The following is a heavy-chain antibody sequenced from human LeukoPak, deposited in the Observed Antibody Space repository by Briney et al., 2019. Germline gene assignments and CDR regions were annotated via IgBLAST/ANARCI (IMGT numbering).Heavy chain of an antibody. J-gene: IGHJ1*01. D-gene: IGHD6-13*01. CDR2: ISAYNGNT. CDR3: ARDPGSSWYTYNTLQYFQH. Sequence: ASVKVSCKASGYTFTSYGISWVRQAPGQGLEWMGWISAYNGNTNYAQKLQGRVTMTTDTSTSTAYMELRSLRSDDTAVYYCARDPGSSWYTYNTLQYFQHWGQGTLVTVSS. V-gene: IGHV1-18*01. CDR1: GYTFTSYG.